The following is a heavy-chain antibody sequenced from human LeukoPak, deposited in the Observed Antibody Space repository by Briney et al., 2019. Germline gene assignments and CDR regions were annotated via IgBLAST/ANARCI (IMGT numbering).Heavy chain of an antibody. CDR3: AKSPNDYGDFSPHFDY. V-gene: IGHV3-9*01. D-gene: IGHD4-17*01. J-gene: IGHJ4*02. Sequence: GRSLRLSCAASGFTFDDYAMHWVRQAPGKGLEWVSGISWNSGSIGYADSVKGRFTISRDNAKNSLYLQMNSLRAEDTALYYCAKSPNDYGDFSPHFDYWGQGTLVTVSS. CDR1: GFTFDDYA. CDR2: ISWNSGSI.